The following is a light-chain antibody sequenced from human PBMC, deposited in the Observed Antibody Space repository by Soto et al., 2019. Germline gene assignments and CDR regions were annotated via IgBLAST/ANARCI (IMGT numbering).Light chain of an antibody. J-gene: IGLJ3*02. Sequence: QSALTQPRSVSGSPGQSVTISCTGTSGDVGGYNYVSWYQQHPGKAPKLIIYDVSKRPSGIPDRFSGSKSGNTASLTISGLQAEDEADYYCCSYAGSYTWVFGGGTKVTVL. CDR2: DVS. CDR1: SGDVGGYNY. CDR3: CSYAGSYTWV. V-gene: IGLV2-11*01.